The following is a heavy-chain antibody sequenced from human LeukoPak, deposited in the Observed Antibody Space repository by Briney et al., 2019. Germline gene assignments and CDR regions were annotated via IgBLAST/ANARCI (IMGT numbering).Heavy chain of an antibody. CDR1: GFTFSSYG. J-gene: IGHJ4*02. CDR2: IRYDGSNK. V-gene: IGHV3-33*06. CDR3: AKDLYYYDSSGYYSPYYFDY. D-gene: IGHD3-22*01. Sequence: PGRSLRLSCAASGFTFSSYGMHWVRQAPGKGLEWVAVIRYDGSNKYYADSVKGRFTISRDNSKNTLYLQMNSLRAEDTAVYYCAKDLYYYDSSGYYSPYYFDYWGQGTLVTVSS.